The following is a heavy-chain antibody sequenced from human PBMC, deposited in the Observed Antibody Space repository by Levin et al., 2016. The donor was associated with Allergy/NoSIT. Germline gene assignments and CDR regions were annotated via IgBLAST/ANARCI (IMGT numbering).Heavy chain of an antibody. CDR2: ISGSSIYT. D-gene: IGHD3-10*01. Sequence: GGSLRLSCAASGFTFSSYSMSWIRQAPGKGLEWISHISGSSIYTNYADSVKGRFTISRDNAKNSLYLQMNSLRVEDTAVYYCARRNYYAGDYWGQGTLVTVSS. CDR3: ARRNYYAGDY. V-gene: IGHV3-11*03. J-gene: IGHJ4*02. CDR1: GFTFSSYS.